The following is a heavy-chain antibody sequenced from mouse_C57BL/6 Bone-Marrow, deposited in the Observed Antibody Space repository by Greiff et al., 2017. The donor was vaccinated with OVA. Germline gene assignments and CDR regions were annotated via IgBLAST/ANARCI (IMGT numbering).Heavy chain of an antibody. J-gene: IGHJ4*01. Sequence: VQLQQSGAELVRPGASVKLSCTASGFNIKDDYMHWVMQRPEQGLEWIGWIDPENGDTEYASKFQGKATITADTSSNTAYLQLSSLTSEDTAVYYCTTDYDGYYAMDYWGQGTSVTVSS. D-gene: IGHD2-4*01. V-gene: IGHV14-4*01. CDR3: TTDYDGYYAMDY. CDR2: IDPENGDT. CDR1: GFNIKDDY.